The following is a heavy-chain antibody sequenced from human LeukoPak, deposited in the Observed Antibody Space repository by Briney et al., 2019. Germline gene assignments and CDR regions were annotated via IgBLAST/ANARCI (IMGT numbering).Heavy chain of an antibody. D-gene: IGHD3-9*01. CDR3: ATDYDILTGYSTVDY. Sequence: GASVKVSCKASGYTFTGYYMHWVRQAPGQGLEWMGRINPNSGGTNYAQKFQGRVTMTRDTSISTAYMELSRLRSDDTAVYYRATDYDILTGYSTVDYWGQGTLVTVSS. J-gene: IGHJ4*02. CDR1: GYTFTGYY. CDR2: INPNSGGT. V-gene: IGHV1-2*06.